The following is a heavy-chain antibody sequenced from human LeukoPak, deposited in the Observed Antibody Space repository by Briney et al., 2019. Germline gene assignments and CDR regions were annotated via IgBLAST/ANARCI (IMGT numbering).Heavy chain of an antibody. D-gene: IGHD6-19*01. CDR1: GFTFSSYE. Sequence: GGSLRLSCAASGFTFSSYEMNWVRQAPGKGLEWVSYISSSGSTIYYADSVKGRFTISRDNSKNTLYLQMGSLRAEDMAVYYCARDGEVGSGWYNYYYYYMDVWGKGTTVTVSS. CDR3: ARDGEVGSGWYNYYYYYMDV. V-gene: IGHV3-48*03. J-gene: IGHJ6*03. CDR2: ISSSGSTI.